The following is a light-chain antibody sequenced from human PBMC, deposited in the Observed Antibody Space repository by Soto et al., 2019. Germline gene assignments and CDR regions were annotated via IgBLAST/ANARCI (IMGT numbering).Light chain of an antibody. V-gene: IGKV1-39*01. Sequence: DIQLTQSPSPLSASVGDRVYITCRTSQGASRYLNWYQAKPGKAPKLLVYEASTLESGVPSRFSGSGSGTDFTLTISSLQPEDSATYCCQQSYGSPSFTFGPGTRVDI. CDR2: EAS. CDR1: QGASRY. J-gene: IGKJ3*01. CDR3: QQSYGSPSFT.